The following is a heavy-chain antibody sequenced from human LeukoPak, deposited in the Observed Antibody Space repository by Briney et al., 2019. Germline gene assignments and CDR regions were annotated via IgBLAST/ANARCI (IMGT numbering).Heavy chain of an antibody. Sequence: GGSMRLSCAASGFTFSSYSMNWVRQAPGKGLEWVSLIYSDGRTYYADSVKGRCTISRDNSKNTLYLQMNSLRVEDTAVYYCARGLFLSGYLDAFDIWGQGTVVTVSS. CDR1: GFTFSSYS. CDR3: ARGLFLSGYLDAFDI. V-gene: IGHV3-53*01. CDR2: IYSDGRT. J-gene: IGHJ3*02. D-gene: IGHD3-22*01.